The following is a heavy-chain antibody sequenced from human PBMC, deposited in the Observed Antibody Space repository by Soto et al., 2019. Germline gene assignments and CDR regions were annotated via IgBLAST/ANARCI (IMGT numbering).Heavy chain of an antibody. CDR3: ARDGTTETTNYHYAMDV. V-gene: IGHV3-23*01. J-gene: IGHJ6*02. CDR2: ISADGGGT. D-gene: IGHD4-17*01. Sequence: ELQLLESGGGLVQPGGSLRLSCTASEFTFANFAMSWVRQAPGKGLEWVSGISADGGGTYYAGSVKGRFTISRDNSKNSLFLQMNSLRAEDTAVYYCARDGTTETTNYHYAMDVWGQGTTVTVSS. CDR1: EFTFANFA.